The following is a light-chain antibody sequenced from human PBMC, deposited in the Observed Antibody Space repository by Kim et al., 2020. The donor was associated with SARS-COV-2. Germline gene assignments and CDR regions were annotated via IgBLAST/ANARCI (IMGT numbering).Light chain of an antibody. Sequence: QPVLTQPPSASGTPGQRVTISCSGSSSNIGSNTVNWYQQLPGTAPKLLIYSNNQRPSGVPDRFSGSKSGTSASLAISGLQSEDEADYYCAAWDDSLNVYVFGTGTKVTVL. CDR3: AAWDDSLNVYV. CDR1: SSNIGSNT. V-gene: IGLV1-44*01. J-gene: IGLJ1*01. CDR2: SNN.